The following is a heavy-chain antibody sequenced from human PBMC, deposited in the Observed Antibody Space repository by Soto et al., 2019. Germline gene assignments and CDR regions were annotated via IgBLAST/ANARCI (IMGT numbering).Heavy chain of an antibody. CDR3: ARDSGKAKYYYGMDV. J-gene: IGHJ6*02. V-gene: IGHV4-59*01. D-gene: IGHD3-10*01. CDR1: GGSISSYY. CDR2: IYYSGST. Sequence: PXESLSLTCTVSGGSISSYYWSWIRQPPGKGLEWIGYIYYSGSTNYNPSLKSRVTISVDTSKNQFSLKLSSVTAADTAVYYCARDSGKAKYYYGMDVWGQGTTVTVSS.